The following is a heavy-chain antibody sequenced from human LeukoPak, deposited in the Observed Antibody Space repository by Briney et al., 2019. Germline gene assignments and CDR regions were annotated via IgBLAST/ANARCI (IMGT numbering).Heavy chain of an antibody. D-gene: IGHD1-26*01. V-gene: IGHV4-59*01. CDR3: ARDHIEWELPHYYYYYGMDV. Sequence: PSETLSLTCTVSGGSISSYYWSWIRQPPGKGLEWIGYIYYSGSTSYNPSLKSRVTISVDTSKNQFSLKLSSVTAADTAVYYCARDHIEWELPHYYYYYGMDVWGQGTTVTVSS. CDR1: GGSISSYY. J-gene: IGHJ6*02. CDR2: IYYSGST.